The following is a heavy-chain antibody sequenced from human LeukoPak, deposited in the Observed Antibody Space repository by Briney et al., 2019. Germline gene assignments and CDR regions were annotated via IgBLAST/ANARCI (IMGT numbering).Heavy chain of an antibody. V-gene: IGHV4-34*01. Sequence: SETLSLTCAVYGGSFSGYYWSWIRQPPGKGLEWIGEINHSGSTNYNPSLKSRVTISVDTSKNQFSLKLSSVTAADTAVYYCARSRRLDAFDIWGQGTMVTVSS. J-gene: IGHJ3*02. CDR1: GGSFSGYY. CDR2: INHSGST. CDR3: ARSRRLDAFDI.